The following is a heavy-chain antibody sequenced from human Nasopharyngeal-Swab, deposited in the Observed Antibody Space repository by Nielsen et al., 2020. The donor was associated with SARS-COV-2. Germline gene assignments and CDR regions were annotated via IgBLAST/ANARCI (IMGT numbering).Heavy chain of an antibody. CDR3: AAPSRYCSSTRCTYYYYGMDV. Sequence: GESLKISCAASGFTFSSYSMNWVRQAPGKGPEWVSSISSSSSYIYYADSVKGRFTISRDNAKNSLYLQMNSLRGEDTAVYYCAAPSRYCSSTRCTYYYYGMDVWGQGTTVTVSS. D-gene: IGHD2-2*01. CDR1: GFTFSSYS. V-gene: IGHV3-21*03. CDR2: ISSSSSYI. J-gene: IGHJ6*02.